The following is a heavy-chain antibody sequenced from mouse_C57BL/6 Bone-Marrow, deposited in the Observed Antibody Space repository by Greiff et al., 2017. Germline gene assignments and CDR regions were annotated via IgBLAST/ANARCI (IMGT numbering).Heavy chain of an antibody. D-gene: IGHD1-1*01. J-gene: IGHJ1*03. V-gene: IGHV5-4*01. CDR2: ISDGGSYT. CDR3: ARDRDYYGSSYWYFDV. Sequence: EVQLVESGGGLVKPGGSLKLSCAASGFTFSSYAMSWVRQTPEKRLEWVATISDGGSYTYYPDNVKGRFTISRDNAKNNLYLQMSHLKSEDTAMYYWARDRDYYGSSYWYFDVWGTGTTVTVSS. CDR1: GFTFSSYA.